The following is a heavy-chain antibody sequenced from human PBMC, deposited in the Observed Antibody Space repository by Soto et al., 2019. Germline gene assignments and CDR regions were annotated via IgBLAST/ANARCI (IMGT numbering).Heavy chain of an antibody. CDR1: GFTFSTYG. CDR3: ATDGPAGSVMEV. J-gene: IGHJ6*02. V-gene: IGHV3-21*01. D-gene: IGHD6-13*01. CDR2: ISSGSEYI. Sequence: EMQLVESGGGLVKRGGSLRLSCSASGFTFSTYGMNWVRQAPGKGLEWVSSISSGSEYIYYADSLKGRLTISRDNARNSLYLQLNSLRAEDTAVYYCATDGPAGSVMEVWGQGTTVTVSS.